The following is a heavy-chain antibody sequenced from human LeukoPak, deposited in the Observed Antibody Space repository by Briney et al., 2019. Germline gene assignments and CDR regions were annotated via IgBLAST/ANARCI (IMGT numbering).Heavy chain of an antibody. J-gene: IGHJ4*02. CDR2: IYPGDSDT. CDR3: ASTYYYDSSGYYSSFDY. V-gene: IGHV5-51*01. D-gene: IGHD3-22*01. CDR1: GYSFTSYW. Sequence: HGESLKISCKGSGYSFTSYWITWVRQMPGKGLEWMGIIYPGDSDTRYSPSFQGQVTISADKSISTAYLQWSSLKASDTAMYYCASTYYYDSSGYYSSFDYWGQGTLVTVSS.